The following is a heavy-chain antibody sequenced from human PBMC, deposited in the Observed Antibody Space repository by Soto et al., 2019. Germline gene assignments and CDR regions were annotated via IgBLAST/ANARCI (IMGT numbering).Heavy chain of an antibody. CDR3: AKDLGYYDFWSGSYGMDF. CDR1: GFTFSSYG. CDR2: ISYDGSNK. J-gene: IGHJ6*02. V-gene: IGHV3-30*18. Sequence: GGSLRLSCAASGFTFSSYGMHWVRQAPGKGLEWVAVISYDGSNKYYADSVKGRFTISRDNSKNTLYLQMNSLRAEDTAVYYCAKDLGYYDFWSGSYGMDFWGQGTTVTVSS. D-gene: IGHD3-3*01.